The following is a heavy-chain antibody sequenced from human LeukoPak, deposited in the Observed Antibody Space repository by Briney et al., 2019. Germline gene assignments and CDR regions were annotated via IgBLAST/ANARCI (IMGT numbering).Heavy chain of an antibody. V-gene: IGHV3-23*01. Sequence: PGGSLRLSCAASGFTFSNYVMSWVRQAPGKGLEWVSVIRGSGGGTYYADSVKGRFTISRDNSKNTVYLQMNSLRAEDTAVYYCVKARMPHCGTDCLESWGQGTLVTVSS. CDR2: IRGSGGGT. J-gene: IGHJ4*02. CDR3: VKARMPHCGTDCLES. D-gene: IGHD2-21*02. CDR1: GFTFSNYV.